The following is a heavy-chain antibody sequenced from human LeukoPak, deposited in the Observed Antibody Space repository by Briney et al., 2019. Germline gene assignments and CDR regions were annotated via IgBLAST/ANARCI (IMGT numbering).Heavy chain of an antibody. Sequence: RGSLRLSCAASGFTPSSYGMHWVRQAPGKGLEWVAVISYDGSSKYYADSVKGRFTISRDTSKNTVYLQMNSLRAEDTAVYYCARNWNDFDFWGQGTLVTVSS. CDR2: ISYDGSSK. J-gene: IGHJ4*02. D-gene: IGHD1-1*01. V-gene: IGHV3-30*03. CDR3: ARNWNDFDF. CDR1: GFTPSSYG.